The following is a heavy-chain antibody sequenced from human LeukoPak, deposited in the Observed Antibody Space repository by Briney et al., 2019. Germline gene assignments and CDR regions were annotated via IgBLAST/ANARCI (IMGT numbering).Heavy chain of an antibody. D-gene: IGHD6-19*01. CDR2: INHSGST. CDR3: ARGSGWYKYYFDY. Sequence: PSETLSLTCAVYGGSFSGYYWSWIRQPPGKGLEWIGEINHSGSTNYNPSLKSRVTISVDTSKNQFSLKPSSVTAADTAVYYCARGSGWYKYYFDYWGQGTLVTVSS. J-gene: IGHJ4*02. CDR1: GGSFSGYY. V-gene: IGHV4-34*01.